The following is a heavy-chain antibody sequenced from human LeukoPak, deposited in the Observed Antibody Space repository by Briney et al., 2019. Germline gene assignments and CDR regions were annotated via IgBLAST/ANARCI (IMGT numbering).Heavy chain of an antibody. CDR2: IKSKTDGGTT. J-gene: IGHJ5*02. Sequence: PGGSLRLSCAASGFTFSNAWMSWVRQAPGKGLEWVGRIKSKTDGGTTDYAAPVKGRFTISRDDSKNTLYLQMNSLKTEDTAVYYCARGWYSSSRFDPWGQGTLVTVSS. CDR1: GFTFSNAW. D-gene: IGHD6-13*01. V-gene: IGHV3-15*01. CDR3: ARGWYSSSRFDP.